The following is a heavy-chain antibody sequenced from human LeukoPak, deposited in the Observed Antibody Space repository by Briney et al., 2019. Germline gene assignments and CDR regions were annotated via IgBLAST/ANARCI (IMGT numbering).Heavy chain of an antibody. Sequence: GGSLRLSCAASGFTFSSYAMSWVRQAPGKGLEWVSAISGGGGSIYYADSVKGRFTISRDNSKNTLYLQMNSLRAEDTAVYYCATPFYCSSTSCSLPFDYWGQGTLVTVSS. V-gene: IGHV3-23*01. CDR3: ATPFYCSSTSCSLPFDY. CDR2: ISGGGGSI. CDR1: GFTFSSYA. J-gene: IGHJ4*02. D-gene: IGHD2-2*01.